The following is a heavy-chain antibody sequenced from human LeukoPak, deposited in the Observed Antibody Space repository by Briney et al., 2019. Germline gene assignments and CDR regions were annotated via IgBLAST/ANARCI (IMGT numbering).Heavy chain of an antibody. J-gene: IGHJ4*02. Sequence: GGSLRLSCEASGFTFSSYWMSWVRQAPGKGLEWVANIRDDGGEIYYVDSVKGRFTISRDNAKSPLRLQMNSLRAEDTAVYYCARVYYDFWSGYSNNFDYWGQGTLVTVSS. V-gene: IGHV3-7*04. D-gene: IGHD3-3*01. CDR3: ARVYYDFWSGYSNNFDY. CDR1: GFTFSSYW. CDR2: IRDDGGEI.